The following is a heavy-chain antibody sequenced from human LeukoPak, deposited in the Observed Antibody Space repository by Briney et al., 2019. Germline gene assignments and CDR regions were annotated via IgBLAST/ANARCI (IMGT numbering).Heavy chain of an antibody. V-gene: IGHV4-31*03. D-gene: IGHD2-2*01. CDR2: IYYSGST. Sequence: SQTLSLTCTVSGGSISSGVYYWSWIRQHPGKGLEWIGSIYYSGSTYYNPSLKSRVTISVDTSKNQFSLKLSSVTAADTAVYYCARESDRYCYSTSCPNWYDPWGQGALVTVSS. J-gene: IGHJ5*02. CDR3: ARESDRYCYSTSCPNWYDP. CDR1: GGSISSGVYY.